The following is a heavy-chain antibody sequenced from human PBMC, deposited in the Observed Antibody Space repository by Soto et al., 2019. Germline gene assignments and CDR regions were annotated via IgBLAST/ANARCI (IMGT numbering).Heavy chain of an antibody. CDR2: ISYDGSNK. V-gene: IGHV3-30*18. CDR1: GFTFSSYG. D-gene: IGHD2-2*01. Sequence: GGSLRLSCAASGFTFSSYGMHWVRQAPGKGLEWVAVISYDGSNKYYADSVKGRFTISRDNSKNTLYLQMNSLRAEDTAVYYCAKDGHCSSTSCYDPLGGYYYGMDVWGQGTTVTVSS. CDR3: AKDGHCSSTSCYDPLGGYYYGMDV. J-gene: IGHJ6*02.